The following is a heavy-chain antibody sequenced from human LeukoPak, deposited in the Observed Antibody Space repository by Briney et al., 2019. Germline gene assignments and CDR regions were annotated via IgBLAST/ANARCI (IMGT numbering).Heavy chain of an antibody. CDR2: ISPNSGGT. D-gene: IGHD5-12*01. J-gene: IGHJ4*02. CDR3: ARAPPKSKATYFDY. V-gene: IGHV1-2*04. CDR1: GYTFTDYY. Sequence: ASVKVSCKASGYTFTDYYMYWVRQAPGQGLEWMGWISPNSGGTNSTQKFQGWVTMTRDTSISTAYVDLSRLRSDDTAVYYCARAPPKSKATYFDYWGQGTLVTVSS.